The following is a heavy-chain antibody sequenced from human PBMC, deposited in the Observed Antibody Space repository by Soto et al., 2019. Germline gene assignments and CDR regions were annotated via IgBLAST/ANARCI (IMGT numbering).Heavy chain of an antibody. CDR2: ISTYGGST. V-gene: IGHV3-64*01. CDR3: AGGGSSNWSANDAFDL. J-gene: IGHJ3*01. D-gene: IGHD6-13*01. CDR1: GFIFSTYA. Sequence: EVQLVESGGGLVQPGGSLRLSCAASGFIFSTYALHWVRQAPGTGLEYVSSISTYGGSTYYANSVKGRFTISSDNSKNTLYVQMGSLRSEDMAVYYSAGGGSSNWSANDAFDLWGQGTMVTVSS.